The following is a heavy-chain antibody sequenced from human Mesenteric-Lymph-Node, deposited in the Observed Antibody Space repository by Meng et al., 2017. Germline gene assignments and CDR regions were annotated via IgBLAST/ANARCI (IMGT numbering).Heavy chain of an antibody. CDR1: GYSISNGYY. V-gene: IGHV4-38-2*02. CDR3: ARSSASWHFIDH. Sequence: SETLSLTCTVSGYSISNGYYWNWIRQSPGTGLECIGSIYPSGTTFLNPSLKSRVALSVDASKNQFSLKLSSVTAADTAVYYCARSSASWHFIDHWGQGTLVTVSS. D-gene: IGHD2-2*01. CDR2: IYPSGTT. J-gene: IGHJ4*02.